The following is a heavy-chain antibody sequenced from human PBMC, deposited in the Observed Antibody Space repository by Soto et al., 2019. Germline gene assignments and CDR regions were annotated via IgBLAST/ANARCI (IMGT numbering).Heavy chain of an antibody. CDR2: IYWDDDK. V-gene: IGHV2-5*02. J-gene: IGHJ5*02. D-gene: IGHD6-19*01. Sequence: QITLKESGPTLVQPTQTLTLTCTFSGFSLSTRGVGVGWIRQPPGKALEWLALIYWDDDKRHSPSLKSRLTIPNDTSKIHVVLTRTNMDPVDTATYYYSRRSFSGWYNLFVPWFQVTLGTCSS. CDR3: SRRSFSGWYNLFVP. CDR1: GFSLSTRGVG.